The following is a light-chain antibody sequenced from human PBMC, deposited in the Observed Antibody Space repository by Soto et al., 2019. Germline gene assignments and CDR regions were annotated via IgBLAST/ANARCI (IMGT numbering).Light chain of an antibody. Sequence: QSALTQPASVSGSPGQSITISCTGTSSDVGSYNYVSWHQQYPGQAPRLMIYEVTHRASGVPDRFSASKSGNTASLPISGLQAGDEADYYCSSYRSSSTYVFGSGTKVTVL. CDR3: SSYRSSSTYV. CDR1: SSDVGSYNY. CDR2: EVT. V-gene: IGLV2-14*01. J-gene: IGLJ1*01.